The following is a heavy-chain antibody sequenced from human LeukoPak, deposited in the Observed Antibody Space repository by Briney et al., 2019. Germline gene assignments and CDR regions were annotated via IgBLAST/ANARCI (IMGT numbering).Heavy chain of an antibody. D-gene: IGHD3-10*01. V-gene: IGHV3-23*01. CDR3: AKERDGSGSYSYFDY. Sequence: GGSLRLSCAASGFTFSRHAMSWVPQAPGKGLEWVSAIIGSGPSTYYEDSVRGRFTISRDNTKNRLFLQMNSLRADDTAVYYCAKERDGSGSYSYFDYWGQGTLVTVSS. CDR1: GFTFSRHA. J-gene: IGHJ4*02. CDR2: IIGSGPST.